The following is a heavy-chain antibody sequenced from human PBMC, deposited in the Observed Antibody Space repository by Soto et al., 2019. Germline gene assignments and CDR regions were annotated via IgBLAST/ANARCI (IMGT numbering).Heavy chain of an antibody. CDR3: ARVALSGGGWLDP. CDR2: INPRCGST. Sequence: VQLVQSGAEVKKPGASVNVSCKASGYTFTSYYMHWVRQAPGQGLEWMGIINPRCGSTTYAQKFQGRVTVTRDTSTSTVYMELSNLRSDDTAIYYCARVALSGGGWLDPWGQGTLVTVSS. CDR1: GYTFTSYY. J-gene: IGHJ5*02. D-gene: IGHD1-26*01. V-gene: IGHV1-46*01.